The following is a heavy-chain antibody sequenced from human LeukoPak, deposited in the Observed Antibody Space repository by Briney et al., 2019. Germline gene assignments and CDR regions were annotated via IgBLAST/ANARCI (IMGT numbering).Heavy chain of an antibody. D-gene: IGHD4-17*01. J-gene: IGHJ3*02. CDR3: ARDPNGDYIGAFDM. CDR1: GFTFSAYA. Sequence: GGSLRLSCTASGFTFSAYAMMWVRQAPGKGPEWVSAIRGGGGSAFYAASVKGRFTISRDNSKYTLFLQMNSLRAEDTAVYYCARDPNGDYIGAFDMWGPGTMVTVSS. CDR2: IRGGGGSA. V-gene: IGHV3-23*01.